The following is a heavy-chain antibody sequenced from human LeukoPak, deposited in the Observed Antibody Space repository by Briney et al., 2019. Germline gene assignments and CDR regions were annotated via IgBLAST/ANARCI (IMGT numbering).Heavy chain of an antibody. CDR3: VTSWVRQPRDV. J-gene: IGHJ4*02. CDR1: GFTFSSYG. D-gene: IGHD3-10*01. CDR2: IWYDGSNK. V-gene: IGHV3-33*01. Sequence: GRSLRLSCAASGFTFSSYGMHWVRQAPGKGLEWVAVIWYDGSNKYYADSVKGRFTISRDNSKNTLYLQMYSLRAEDTAVYYCVTSWVRQPRDVWGQGILVTVSS.